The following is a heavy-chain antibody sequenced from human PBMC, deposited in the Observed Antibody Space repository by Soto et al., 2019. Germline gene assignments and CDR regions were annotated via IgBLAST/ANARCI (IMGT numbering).Heavy chain of an antibody. J-gene: IGHJ6*02. V-gene: IGHV4-59*01. Sequence: SETLSLTCTVSGGSISSYYWSWIRQPPGKGLEWIGYIYYNGSTNYNPSLKSRVTISVDTSKNQFSLKLSSVTAADTAVYYCARDRPARARGYPASPPHYYYVMVVGGQGT. CDR1: GGSISSYY. D-gene: IGHD5-12*01. CDR2: IYYNGST. CDR3: ARDRPARARGYPASPPHYYYVMVV.